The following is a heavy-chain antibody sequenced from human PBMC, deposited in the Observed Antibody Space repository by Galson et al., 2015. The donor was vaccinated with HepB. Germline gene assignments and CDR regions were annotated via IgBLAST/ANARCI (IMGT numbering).Heavy chain of an antibody. CDR1: GFVFSTFT. V-gene: IGHV3-21*01. D-gene: IGHD2-21*02. CDR3: AAQHPAYCGGDCSQFDY. Sequence: SLRLSCAASGFVFSTFTMTWVRQAPGKGLEWVASISSTSDNIYYSDSVKGRFTNSRDNAEKSLFLQLNSLRVEDTALYYCAAQHPAYCGGDCSQFDYWGQGTLVTVSS. CDR2: ISSTSDNI. J-gene: IGHJ4*02.